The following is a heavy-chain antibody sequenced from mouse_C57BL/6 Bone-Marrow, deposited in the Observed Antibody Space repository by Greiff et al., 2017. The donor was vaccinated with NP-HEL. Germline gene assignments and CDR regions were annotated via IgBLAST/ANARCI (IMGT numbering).Heavy chain of an antibody. J-gene: IGHJ1*03. CDR2: IDPSDSYT. CDR3: ARGANWDSYWYFDV. CDR1: GYTFTSYW. V-gene: IGHV1-69*01. D-gene: IGHD4-1*01. Sequence: QVQLQQPGAELVMPGASVKLSCKASGYTFTSYWMHWVKQRPGQGLEWIGEIDPSDSYTNYNQKFKGKSTLTVDKSSSTAYMQLSSLTSEDSAVYYCARGANWDSYWYFDVWGTGTTVTVSS.